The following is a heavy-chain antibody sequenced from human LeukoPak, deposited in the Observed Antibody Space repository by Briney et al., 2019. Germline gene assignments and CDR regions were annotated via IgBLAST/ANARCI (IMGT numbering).Heavy chain of an antibody. CDR2: ISDNGGST. D-gene: IGHD1-26*01. Sequence: GGSLRLSCAASGFTFSSYAMSWVRQAPGKGLEWVSTISDNGGSTYYADSVKGRFTISRDNSKNTLYLQMNSLRAEDMAVYYCARIEWERLGRAFDIWGQGTMVTVSS. CDR1: GFTFSSYA. CDR3: ARIEWERLGRAFDI. J-gene: IGHJ3*02. V-gene: IGHV3-23*01.